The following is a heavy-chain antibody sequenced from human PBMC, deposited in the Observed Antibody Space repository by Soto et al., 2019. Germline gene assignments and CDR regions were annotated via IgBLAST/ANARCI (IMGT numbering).Heavy chain of an antibody. V-gene: IGHV3-48*02. J-gene: IGHJ4*02. CDR2: ISSGSKTI. CDR1: GFTFSSQE. CDR3: AREDILGVRSFDY. Sequence: EVQLLGSGGGSAQPGGSLRLSCAASGFTFSSQEMTWVRQAPGKGLEWVSYISSGSKTIYYADSVKGRFTVSRDNAKNSQYLQMNSLTDEDTAVYYCAREDILGVRSFDYWGRGTLVTVSS. D-gene: IGHD3-10*01.